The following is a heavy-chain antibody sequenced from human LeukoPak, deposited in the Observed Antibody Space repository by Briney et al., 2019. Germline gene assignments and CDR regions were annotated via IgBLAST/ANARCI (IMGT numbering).Heavy chain of an antibody. CDR1: GFTFSDYY. J-gene: IGHJ4*02. CDR2: ISGSGPTI. V-gene: IGHV3-11*01. CDR3: ARVRSSSWPPSYYFDY. D-gene: IGHD6-13*01. Sequence: PGGSLRLSCAASGFTFSDYYMSWIRQAPGKGLEWVSYISGSGPTIFYADSVKGRFTISRDNAKNSLYLQMNSLRAEDTAVYYCARVRSSSWPPSYYFDYWGQGTLVTVSS.